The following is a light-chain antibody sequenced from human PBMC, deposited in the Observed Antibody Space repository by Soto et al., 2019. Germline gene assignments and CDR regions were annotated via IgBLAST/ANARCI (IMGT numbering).Light chain of an antibody. CDR1: QSVPSTY. CDR2: GAS. CDR3: QQYGSSPPFT. Sequence: EIVLTQSPGTLSLSPGERATLSCRASQSVPSTYLAWYQQRPGQAPRLLIYGASTRAPGIPDRFSGSGSGTDFPLTVSGLESEDFAVYFGQQYGSSPPFTFGPGTKVDIK. V-gene: IGKV3-20*01. J-gene: IGKJ3*01.